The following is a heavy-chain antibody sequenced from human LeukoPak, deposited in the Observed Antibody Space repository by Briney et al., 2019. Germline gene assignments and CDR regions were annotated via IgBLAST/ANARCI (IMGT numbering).Heavy chain of an antibody. CDR3: ARERDSQYYYGSGSYYFFDY. Sequence: ASVKVSCKASGYTFTGYYMHWVRQAPGQGLEWMGWINPNSGGTNYAQKFQGRVTMTRDTSISTAYMELRSLRSDDTAVYYCARERDSQYYYGSGSYYFFDYWGQGTLVTVSS. V-gene: IGHV1-2*02. CDR2: INPNSGGT. D-gene: IGHD3-10*01. J-gene: IGHJ4*02. CDR1: GYTFTGYY.